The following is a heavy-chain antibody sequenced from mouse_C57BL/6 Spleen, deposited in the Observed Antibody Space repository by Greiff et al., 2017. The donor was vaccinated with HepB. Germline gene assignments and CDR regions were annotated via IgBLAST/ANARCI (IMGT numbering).Heavy chain of an antibody. D-gene: IGHD2-3*01. CDR3: ARSDGYYVDYFDY. Sequence: SGPELVKPGASVKMSCKASGYTFTDYNMHWVKQSHGKSLEWIGYINPNNGGTSYNQKFKGKATLTVNKSSSTAYMELRSLTSEDSAVYYCARSDGYYVDYFDYWGQGTTLTVSS. J-gene: IGHJ2*01. CDR1: GYTFTDYN. CDR2: INPNNGGT. V-gene: IGHV1-22*01.